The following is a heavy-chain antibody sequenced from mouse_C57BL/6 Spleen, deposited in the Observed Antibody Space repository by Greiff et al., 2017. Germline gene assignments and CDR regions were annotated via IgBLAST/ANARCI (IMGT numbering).Heavy chain of an antibody. J-gene: IGHJ3*01. CDR2: IDPSDSET. CDR1: GYTFTSYW. CDR3: ARRGDDGYYAAY. D-gene: IGHD2-3*01. Sequence: VQLQQPGAELVRPGSSVKLSCKASGYTFTSYWMHWVKQRPIQGLEWIGNIDPSDSETHYNQKFKDKATLTVDKSSSTAYMQLSSLTSEDSAVYYCARRGDDGYYAAYWGQGTLVTVSA. V-gene: IGHV1-52*01.